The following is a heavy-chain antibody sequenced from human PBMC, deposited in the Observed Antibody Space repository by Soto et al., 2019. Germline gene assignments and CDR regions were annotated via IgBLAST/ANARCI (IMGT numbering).Heavy chain of an antibody. D-gene: IGHD2-2*02. V-gene: IGHV3-48*04. Sequence: GGSLRLSCAGSGFTFGTYSMNWVRQAAGKGLEWIAYISYDSDTIYYADSVKGRFTISRDNAKNSVSLQMNSLRAEDTAVYYCAREYTAWPLAYGLDVWGQGTTVTVSS. CDR3: AREYTAWPLAYGLDV. CDR1: GFTFGTYS. CDR2: ISYDSDTI. J-gene: IGHJ6*02.